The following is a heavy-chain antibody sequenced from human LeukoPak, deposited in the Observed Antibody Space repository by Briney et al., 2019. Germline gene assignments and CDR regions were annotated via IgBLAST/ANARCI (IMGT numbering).Heavy chain of an antibody. CDR2: ISADGIQT. Sequence: PGGSLRLSCAASGFTFKNYPMTWVRQAPGKGLEWVSTISADGIQTYYADSVRGRFTISRDASRNTLYLHMNSLRVEDTALYYCAKGXSXSYGLRVDNXGQGTLVTVSS. V-gene: IGHV3-23*01. J-gene: IGHJ4*02. D-gene: IGHD1-26*01. CDR3: AKGXSXSYGLRVDN. CDR1: GFTFKNYP.